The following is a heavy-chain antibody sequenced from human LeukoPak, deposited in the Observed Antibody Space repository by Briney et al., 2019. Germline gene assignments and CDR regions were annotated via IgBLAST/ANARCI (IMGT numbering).Heavy chain of an antibody. D-gene: IGHD3-22*01. CDR2: INPSGGST. J-gene: IGHJ4*02. Sequence: ASVKVSCKASGYTFTSYYMHWVRQAPGHGLEWMGIINPSGGSTSYAQKFQGRVTMTRDTSTGTVYMELSSLRSEDTAVYYCARAPRPPWDDSSGLDYWGQGTRVTVSS. CDR1: GYTFTSYY. CDR3: ARAPRPPWDDSSGLDY. V-gene: IGHV1-46*01.